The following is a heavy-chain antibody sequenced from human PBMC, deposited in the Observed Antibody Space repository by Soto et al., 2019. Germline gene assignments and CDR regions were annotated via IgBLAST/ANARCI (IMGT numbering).Heavy chain of an antibody. CDR2: FDPEDGET. V-gene: IGHV1-24*01. CDR1: GYTLAELS. Sequence: ASVKASSKVSGYTLAELSMHWVRQAHGKGLEWMGGFDPEDGETIYAQKFQGRVTMTEDTSTDTAYMELSSLRSEDTAVYYCATRSITGTTFWFDPWGQGTLVTVSS. D-gene: IGHD1-7*01. J-gene: IGHJ5*02. CDR3: ATRSITGTTFWFDP.